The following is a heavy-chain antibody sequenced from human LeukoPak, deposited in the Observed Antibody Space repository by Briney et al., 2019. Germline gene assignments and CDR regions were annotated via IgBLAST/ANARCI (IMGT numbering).Heavy chain of an antibody. J-gene: IGHJ5*02. D-gene: IGHD6-13*01. V-gene: IGHV3-48*04. CDR3: ARDIGAAAYDWFDL. CDR1: GFTFTNYA. Sequence: PGGSLRLSCAASGFTFTNYAMNWVRQAPGKGLEWISYINRSGSTISYADSVRGRFTISRDNAKNSLYLQMNTLRAEDTAVYYCARDIGAAAYDWFDLWGQGTLVTVSS. CDR2: INRSGSTI.